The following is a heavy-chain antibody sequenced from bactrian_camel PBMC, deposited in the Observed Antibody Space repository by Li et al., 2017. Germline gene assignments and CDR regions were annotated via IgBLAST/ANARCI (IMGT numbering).Heavy chain of an antibody. D-gene: IGHD5*01. CDR3: AFAVVGGGLWYDIYEYHY. V-gene: IGHV3S54*01. J-gene: IGHJ4*01. Sequence: HVQLVESGGGSVQTGGSLKLSCAAHGYTYTPYCMGWYRQGPGKEREVVAAIGTDDGRTYYADSAKGRFTVSQDNGKNTLSLQMTAQKPEDTAVYYCAFAVVGGGLWYDIYEYHYWGQGTQVTVS. CDR2: IGTDDGRT. CDR1: GYTYTPYC.